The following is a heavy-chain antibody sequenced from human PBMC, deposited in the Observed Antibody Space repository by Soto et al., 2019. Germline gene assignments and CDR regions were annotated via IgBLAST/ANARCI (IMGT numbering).Heavy chain of an antibody. J-gene: IGHJ6*02. Sequence: GGSLRLSCAASGFTFSSYAMHWVRQAPGKGLEWVAVISYDGSNKYYADSVKGRFTISRDNSKNTLYLQMNSLRAEDTAVYYCARDALRESGAGGYSYGYYYGMDVWGQGTTVTVSS. CDR3: ARDALRESGAGGYSYGYYYGMDV. CDR2: ISYDGSNK. CDR1: GFTFSSYA. D-gene: IGHD5-18*01. V-gene: IGHV3-30-3*01.